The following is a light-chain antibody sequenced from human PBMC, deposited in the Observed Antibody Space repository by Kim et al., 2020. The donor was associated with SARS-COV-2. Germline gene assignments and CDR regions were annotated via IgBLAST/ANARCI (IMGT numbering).Light chain of an antibody. CDR3: QSYDTSLRGSV. J-gene: IGLJ2*01. CDR2: GNT. V-gene: IGLV1-40*01. Sequence: QRVTISCTGSSSNLGAGFDVHWYQHVPGTVPRLLIYGNTKRPSGIPDRFSASKSGSSASLAITGLHAEDEAEYFCQSYDTSLRGSVFGGGTQLTVL. CDR1: SSNLGAGFD.